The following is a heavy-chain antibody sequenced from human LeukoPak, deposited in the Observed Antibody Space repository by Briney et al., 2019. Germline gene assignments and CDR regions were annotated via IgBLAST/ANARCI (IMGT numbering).Heavy chain of an antibody. J-gene: IGHJ3*01. CDR2: ISYDGSNK. D-gene: IGHD3-22*01. CDR1: GFTFSSYA. Sequence: PGGSLRLSCAASGFTFSSYAMHWVRQAPGKGLEWVALISYDGSNKYYADSVKGRFTISRDNSKNTLSLQMNSLRAEDTAVYYCARDPNYYGSGAYYFRQLAWAFDVWGQGTMVTVSS. V-gene: IGHV3-30-3*01. CDR3: ARDPNYYGSGAYYFRQLAWAFDV.